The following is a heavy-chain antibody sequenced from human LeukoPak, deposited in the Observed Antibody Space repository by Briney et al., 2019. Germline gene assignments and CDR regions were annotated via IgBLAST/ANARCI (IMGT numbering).Heavy chain of an antibody. Sequence: SGPTLVKPTQTLTLTFTFSGFSFTSFGVSAGGLRQPPGKAPQWLALIYGDDERRYTPSLRGRVTITKDASKNQLVLTMTNMDPVDTATYFCAHRPPGRRGYFFDSWGPGILVTVTS. CDR3: AHRPPGRRGYFFDS. CDR2: IYGDDER. D-gene: IGHD3-22*01. J-gene: IGHJ4*02. CDR1: GFSFTSFGVS. V-gene: IGHV2-5*02.